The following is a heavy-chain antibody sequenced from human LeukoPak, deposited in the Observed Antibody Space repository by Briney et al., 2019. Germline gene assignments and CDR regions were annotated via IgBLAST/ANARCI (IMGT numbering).Heavy chain of an antibody. CDR2: IYSGGST. D-gene: IGHD3-10*01. J-gene: IGHJ5*02. CDR3: ARGPYYYGSGTGSGFDR. CDR1: GFTVSSNY. Sequence: PGGSLRLSCAASGFTVSSNYMSWVRQAPGKGLEWVSVIYSGGSTYYADSVKGRFTISRDNSKNTLYLQMNSLRAEDTAVYYCARGPYYYGSGTGSGFDRWGQGTLVTVSS. V-gene: IGHV3-53*01.